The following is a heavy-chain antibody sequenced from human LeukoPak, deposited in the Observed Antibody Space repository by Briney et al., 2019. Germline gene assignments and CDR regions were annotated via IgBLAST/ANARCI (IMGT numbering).Heavy chain of an antibody. CDR1: GYTFTNYG. CDR3: AVRNRSSWSPFDF. J-gene: IGHJ4*02. D-gene: IGHD6-13*01. V-gene: IGHV1-18*01. CDR2: ISAYNSDT. Sequence: GASVKVSCKASGYTFTNYGISWVRQAPGQGLEWMGWISAYNSDTNYAQKLQGRVTMTTDTSTSTAYMELRSLRSDDTAVYYCAVRNRSSWSPFDFWGQGTLVTVSS.